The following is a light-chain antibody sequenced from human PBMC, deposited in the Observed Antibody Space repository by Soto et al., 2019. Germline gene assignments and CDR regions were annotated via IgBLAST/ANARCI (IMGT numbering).Light chain of an antibody. CDR2: GAS. J-gene: IGKJ2*01. CDR3: QQYGSSPWYT. Sequence: EIVLTQSPGTLSLSPGERATLSCRASQSVSSSYLAWYQQQPGQAPRLLIYGASSRATGIPDRFSSSGSGTDFTLTISRLEPEDFAVYYCQQYGSSPWYTFGQGTKLEIK. CDR1: QSVSSSY. V-gene: IGKV3-20*01.